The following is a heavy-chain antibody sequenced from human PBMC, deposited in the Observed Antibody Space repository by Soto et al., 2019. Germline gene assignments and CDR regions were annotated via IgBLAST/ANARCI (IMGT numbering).Heavy chain of an antibody. CDR3: GRSVSVPGAHIGY. D-gene: IGHD2-8*02. CDR1: VGSISGSY. J-gene: IGHJ4*02. Sequence: SETLSLTCSVSVGSISGSYWSWIRRSPGKGLEWLGNVYYNGSTNYSPSLRSRVSISVDPSKNESSLRLSSVTAADTAVYFCGRSVSVPGAHIGYWGQGTQVTVYS. V-gene: IGHV4-59*01. CDR2: VYYNGST.